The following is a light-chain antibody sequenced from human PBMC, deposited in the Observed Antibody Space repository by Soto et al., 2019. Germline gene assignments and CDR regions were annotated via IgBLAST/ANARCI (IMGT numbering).Light chain of an antibody. J-gene: IGLJ1*01. V-gene: IGLV2-14*01. Sequence: QSALTQPASVSGSPGQAITISCTGTSRDVGGYNHVSWHQQHPGKAPKVMTYEVSYRPSGVSSRFSGSKSGNTASLTISGLQAEDEADYYCSSYTASSTYVFGGGTKLTVL. CDR2: EVS. CDR3: SSYTASSTYV. CDR1: SRDVGGYNH.